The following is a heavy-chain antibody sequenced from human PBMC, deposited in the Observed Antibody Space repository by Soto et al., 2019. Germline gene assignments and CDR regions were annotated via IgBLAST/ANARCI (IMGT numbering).Heavy chain of an antibody. D-gene: IGHD1-7*01. V-gene: IGHV2-5*02. J-gene: IGHJ4*02. CDR3: AHVYWAASGTRYYFDY. CDR1: GFSFSIDGMG. CDR2: IYWDDDK. Sequence: QITLKESGPPLVKPTQTLTLTCTCSGFSFSIDGMGVGWIRQPPGKALEWLALIYWDDDKRFSPSQKSRLTLTKEGSRNQVVLTLPNMDPADTATYYCAHVYWAASGTRYYFDYWGQGTLVTVSS.